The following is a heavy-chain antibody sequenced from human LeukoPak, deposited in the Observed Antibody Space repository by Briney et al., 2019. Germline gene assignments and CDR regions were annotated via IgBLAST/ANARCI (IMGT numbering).Heavy chain of an antibody. D-gene: IGHD1-26*01. V-gene: IGHV4-39*01. J-gene: IGHJ4*02. Sequence: SETLSLTCTVSGGSISSSSYYWGWIRQPPGKGLEWIGSIYYSGSTYYNPSLKSRVTISVDTSKNQFSLKLSSVTAADTAVYYCARPSYGGGSYYDYWGQGTLVTVSS. CDR1: GGSISSSSYY. CDR2: IYYSGST. CDR3: ARPSYGGGSYYDY.